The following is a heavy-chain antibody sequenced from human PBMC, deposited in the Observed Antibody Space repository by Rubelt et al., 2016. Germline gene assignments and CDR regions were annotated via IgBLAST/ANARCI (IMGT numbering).Heavy chain of an antibody. CDR3: ARDLTYNLPAY. D-gene: IGHD5-24*01. V-gene: IGHV1-18*01. Sequence: QVQLVQSGAEVKKPGASVKVSCKASGYTFTSYGISWVRQAPGQGLEWLGWISAYTGNTNYAQKRQGRVTMTTDTATSTAYMELRGLRADDTAVYYCARDLTYNLPAYWGQGTLVTVSS. CDR2: ISAYTGNT. J-gene: IGHJ4*02. CDR1: GYTFTSYG.